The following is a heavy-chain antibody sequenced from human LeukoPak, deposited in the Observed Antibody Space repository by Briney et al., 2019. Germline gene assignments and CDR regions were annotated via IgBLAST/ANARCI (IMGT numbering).Heavy chain of an antibody. V-gene: IGHV3-48*03. Sequence: GGSLRLSCVASGFPFSTFEMNWVRQAPGKGLEWVSCINSRSETIYNADSVQGRFTISRDNAKNSLYLQMSSLRGEDTAVYYCAREAAAGYIDYWGQGTLVTVSS. CDR1: GFPFSTFE. J-gene: IGHJ4*02. D-gene: IGHD6-13*01. CDR3: AREAAAGYIDY. CDR2: INSRSETI.